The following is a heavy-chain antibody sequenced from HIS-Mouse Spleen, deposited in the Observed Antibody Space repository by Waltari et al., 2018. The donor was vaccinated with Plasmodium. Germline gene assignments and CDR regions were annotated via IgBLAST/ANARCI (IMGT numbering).Heavy chain of an antibody. V-gene: IGHV4-59*08. CDR2: IYYSGST. D-gene: IGHD6-13*01. CDR3: ARHSPASSWYWFDP. J-gene: IGHJ5*02. Sequence: QVQLQESGPGLVKPSETLSLTSTVSGGSMSRYYCIWFRQPPGKGLEWLGYIYYSGSTNYNPSLKSRVTISVDTSKNQFSLKLSSVTAADTAVYYCARHSPASSWYWFDPWGQGTLVTVSS. CDR1: GGSMSRYY.